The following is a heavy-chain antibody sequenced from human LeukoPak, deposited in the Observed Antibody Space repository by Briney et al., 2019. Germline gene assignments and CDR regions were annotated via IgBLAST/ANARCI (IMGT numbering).Heavy chain of an antibody. CDR1: RYSFTGHY. CDR2: INPNSGGT. CDR3: ARDEGSYGDYEYYFDF. D-gene: IGHD4-17*01. J-gene: IGHJ4*02. Sequence: GASVKVSCKASRYSFTGHYMHWVRQAPGQGLEWMGWINPNSGGTNYAQKFQGRVTMTRETSISTAYMELSRLRSDDTAVYYCARDEGSYGDYEYYFDFWGQGTLVTVSS. V-gene: IGHV1-2*02.